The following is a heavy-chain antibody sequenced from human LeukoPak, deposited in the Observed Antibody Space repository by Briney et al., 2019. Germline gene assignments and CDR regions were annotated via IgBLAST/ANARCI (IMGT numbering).Heavy chain of an antibody. D-gene: IGHD3-10*01. V-gene: IGHV4-34*01. J-gene: IGHJ3*02. CDR1: GGSFSGYY. Sequence: PSETLSLTCAVHGGSFSGYYGSWIRQPLGKGLEWSGEINQSVSTNYNLSLKSRVDISVHKTKHQSCLKCSSVTGEATALYYFARGTLSGPGSISMVRGVADAFDMWGQGAMVTVSS. CDR3: ARGTLSGPGSISMVRGVADAFDM. CDR2: INQSVST.